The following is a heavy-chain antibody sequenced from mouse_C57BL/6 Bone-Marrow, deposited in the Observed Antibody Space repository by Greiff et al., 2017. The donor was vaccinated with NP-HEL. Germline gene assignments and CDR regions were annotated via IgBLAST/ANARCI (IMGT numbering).Heavy chain of an antibody. Sequence: QVHVKQPGAELVKPGASVKLSCKASGYTFTSYWMHWVKQRPGQGLEWIGNIIPGNGGTNYNEKFKSKATFTADKSSSTAYMQLSSLTSEDSAVYYCARREYVNNFAIDYWGQAITVTVS. J-gene: IGHJ4*01. D-gene: IGHD5-1*01. CDR2: IIPGNGGT. CDR3: ARREYVNNFAIDY. V-gene: IGHV1-53*01. CDR1: GYTFTSYW.